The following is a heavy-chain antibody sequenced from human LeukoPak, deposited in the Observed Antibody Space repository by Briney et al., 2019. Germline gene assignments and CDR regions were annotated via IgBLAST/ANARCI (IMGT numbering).Heavy chain of an antibody. CDR1: GFTFGDYH. CDR2: TSTSGETI. Sequence: GGSLRLSCAASGFTFGDYHMSWIRLAPGKGLEWVSYTSTSGETIYHADSVKGRSVISRDNAKNSLFLQMDSLTVEDTAVYYCARAGDRGSHIDFWGQGTLVTVSS. D-gene: IGHD1-26*01. V-gene: IGHV3-11*01. J-gene: IGHJ4*02. CDR3: ARAGDRGSHIDF.